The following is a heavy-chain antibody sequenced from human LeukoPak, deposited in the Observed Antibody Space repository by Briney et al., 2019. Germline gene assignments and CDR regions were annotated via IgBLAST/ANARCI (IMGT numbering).Heavy chain of an antibody. CDR3: ARIIEGEQLALDC. CDR2: IKPDGSET. J-gene: IGHJ4*02. V-gene: IGHV3-7*04. Sequence: PGGSLRLSCADSGITFSGNWMSWVRQAPGKGLEWVAHIKPDGSETHYVASVKGRFTISRDNAKKSLDLQMHSLRAEDTAVYYCARIIEGEQLALDCWGQGTLVTVSS. D-gene: IGHD6-13*01. CDR1: GITFSGNW.